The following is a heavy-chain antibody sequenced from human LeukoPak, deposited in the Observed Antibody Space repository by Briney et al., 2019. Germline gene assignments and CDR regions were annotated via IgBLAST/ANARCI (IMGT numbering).Heavy chain of an antibody. Sequence: SETLSLTCTVSGGSISGYFWSWIRQPAGKGLEWIGRIYSSGSNNYNPSLKSRVTMSLDTSKNHLSLNLSSVTAADTAMYYCARASWGYDFDYWGLGVLVTVSS. J-gene: IGHJ4*02. CDR2: IYSSGSN. V-gene: IGHV4-4*07. CDR1: GGSISGYF. CDR3: ARASWGYDFDY. D-gene: IGHD7-27*01.